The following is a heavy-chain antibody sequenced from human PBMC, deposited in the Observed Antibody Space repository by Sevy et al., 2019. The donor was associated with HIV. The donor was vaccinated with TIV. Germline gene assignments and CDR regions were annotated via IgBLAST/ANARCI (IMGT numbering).Heavy chain of an antibody. J-gene: IGHJ6*03. CDR2: ISSSSSTI. D-gene: IGHD3-10*01. V-gene: IGHV3-48*02. CDR1: GFTLSSYS. CDR3: ARVWVRGVNKYYYYMDV. Sequence: GGSLRLSCAASGFTLSSYSMNWVRQAPGKGLEWVSYISSSSSTIDYADSVKGRFTISRDNAKNSLYLQMNSLRDEDTAVYYCARVWVRGVNKYYYYMDVWGKGTTVTVSS.